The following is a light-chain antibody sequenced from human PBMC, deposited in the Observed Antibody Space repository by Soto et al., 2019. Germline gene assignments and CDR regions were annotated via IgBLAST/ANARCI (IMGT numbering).Light chain of an antibody. CDR3: QVWDSSSVV. CDR1: NIGSKS. Sequence: SYELTQPPSVSVAPGQTARITCGGNNIGSKSVHWYQQKPGQAPVLVVYDVSAGPSGIPERFSGSNSGNTATLTISRVEAGDEADYYCQVWDSSSVVFGTGTKLTVL. V-gene: IGLV3-21*02. J-gene: IGLJ1*01. CDR2: DVS.